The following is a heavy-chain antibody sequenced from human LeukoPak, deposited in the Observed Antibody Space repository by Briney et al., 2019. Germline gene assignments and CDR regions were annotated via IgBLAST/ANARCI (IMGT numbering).Heavy chain of an antibody. CDR1: GGSMSRYY. D-gene: IGHD1-26*01. J-gene: IGHJ4*02. CDR3: ARTSATAATYFDY. CDR2: IYSSGST. V-gene: IGHV4-4*07. Sequence: PSETLTLTCTVSGGSMSRYYWSWIRQPAGEGLEWMGRIYSSGSTHYNPSLESRVSISVDTSKNQFSLKVTYVTAADTAVYYCARTSATAATYFDYWGQGTLVTVSS.